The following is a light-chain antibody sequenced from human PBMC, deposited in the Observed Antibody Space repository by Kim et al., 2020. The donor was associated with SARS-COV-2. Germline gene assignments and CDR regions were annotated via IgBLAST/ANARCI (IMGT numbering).Light chain of an antibody. V-gene: IGKV1-39*01. CDR2: AAS. CDR3: QQSYSTPYT. Sequence: DIQMTQSPSSLSASVGDRVSITCRASQSISSYLNWYQQKPGKAPKLLIYAASSLQSGVPSRFSGSGSGTHFTLTISSLQPEDFATYYCQQSYSTPYTFGQGTKVEIK. J-gene: IGKJ2*01. CDR1: QSISSY.